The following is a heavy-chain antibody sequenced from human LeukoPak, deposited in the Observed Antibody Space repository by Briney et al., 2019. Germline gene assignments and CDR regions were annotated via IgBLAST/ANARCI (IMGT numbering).Heavy chain of an antibody. J-gene: IGHJ4*02. Sequence: GGSLRLSCAASGFTVSSNYMSWVRQAPGKGLEWVSVIYSGGSTYYADSVKGRFTVSRDNSKNTLYLQMNSLRAEDTAVYYCVRGAYSSSWLNFDYWGQGTLVTVSS. D-gene: IGHD6-13*01. CDR1: GFTVSSNY. V-gene: IGHV3-53*05. CDR3: VRGAYSSSWLNFDY. CDR2: IYSGGST.